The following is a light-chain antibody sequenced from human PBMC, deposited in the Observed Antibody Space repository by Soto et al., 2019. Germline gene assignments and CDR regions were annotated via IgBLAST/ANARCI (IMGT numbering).Light chain of an antibody. CDR3: QQYNYWPPWT. Sequence: EIVMTQSPATLSVSPGERATLSCRASQSVSSNLAWYQQKPGQAPRLLIYAASTRATGIPARFSGSGSGIEFTLTISSLQSEDFAVYYCQQYNYWPPWTFDQGTKVEIK. J-gene: IGKJ1*01. CDR1: QSVSSN. V-gene: IGKV3-15*01. CDR2: AAS.